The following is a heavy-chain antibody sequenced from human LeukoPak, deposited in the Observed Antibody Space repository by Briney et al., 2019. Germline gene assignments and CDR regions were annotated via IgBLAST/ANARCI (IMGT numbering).Heavy chain of an antibody. J-gene: IGHJ3*02. CDR3: ARPVGRGAFDI. V-gene: IGHV4-39*01. CDR2: IYYSGST. CDR1: GASISSSTYY. Sequence: TETLSLTCTVSGASISSSTYYWDWIRQSPGKGLEWIGSIYYSGSTYYNPSLKSRVPISVDTSKTQFSLKLTSVTAADTAVYYCARPVGRGAFDIWGQGTMVIVSS. D-gene: IGHD1-26*01.